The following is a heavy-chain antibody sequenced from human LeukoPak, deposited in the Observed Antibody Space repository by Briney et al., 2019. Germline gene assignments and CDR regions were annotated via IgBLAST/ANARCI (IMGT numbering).Heavy chain of an antibody. CDR2: ISYDGSNK. CDR3: AKSGTRSSWSPRVKTYLDY. J-gene: IGHJ4*02. D-gene: IGHD6-13*01. Sequence: RTGGSLRLSCAASGFTFSTYGMHWVRQAPGKGLEWVAVISYDGSNKYYADSVEGRFTISRDNSKNTLYLQMNSLRAEDTAVYYCAKSGTRSSWSPRVKTYLDYWGQGTLVTVSS. V-gene: IGHV3-30*18. CDR1: GFTFSTYG.